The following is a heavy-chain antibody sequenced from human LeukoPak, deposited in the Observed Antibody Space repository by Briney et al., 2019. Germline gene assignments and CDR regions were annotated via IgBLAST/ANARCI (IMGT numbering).Heavy chain of an antibody. Sequence: PGGSLRLSCAASGFTFSSYAMTWVRQAPGKGLEWVSAISGSGGNSYYADSVKGRFTISRDNSKNTLYLQMNSLRAEDTAVYYCAKAYYYDSSGYYWRSAFDIWGQGTKVTVSS. J-gene: IGHJ3*02. CDR1: GFTFSSYA. CDR2: ISGSGGNS. V-gene: IGHV3-23*01. CDR3: AKAYYYDSSGYYWRSAFDI. D-gene: IGHD3-22*01.